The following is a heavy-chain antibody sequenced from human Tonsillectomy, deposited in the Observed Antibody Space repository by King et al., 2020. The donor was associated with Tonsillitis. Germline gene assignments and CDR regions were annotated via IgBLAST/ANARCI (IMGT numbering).Heavy chain of an antibody. Sequence: DVQLVQSGAEVKKPGESLRISCKGSGYNFTSHWITWVRQMPGKGLEWMGRIDPSDSDTNYSPSFQGHVTISADKSISTAYLQWSSLKASDTAMYYCVLVVVIPEYFDYWGQGTLVTVSS. J-gene: IGHJ4*02. CDR1: GYNFTSHW. CDR2: IDPSDSDT. D-gene: IGHD3-22*01. CDR3: VLVVVIPEYFDY. V-gene: IGHV5-10-1*03.